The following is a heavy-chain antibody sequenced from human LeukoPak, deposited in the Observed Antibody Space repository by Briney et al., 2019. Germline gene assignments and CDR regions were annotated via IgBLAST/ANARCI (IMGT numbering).Heavy chain of an antibody. Sequence: PGGSLRLSCAASGFTFSDYYMSWIRQAPGKGLEWVSYISSSGSTIYYADSVKGRFTISRDNAKNTLYLQMNSLRAEDTAVYYCASEEYEVAAPGYWGQGTLVTVSS. V-gene: IGHV3-11*04. J-gene: IGHJ4*02. D-gene: IGHD2-15*01. CDR3: ASEEYEVAAPGY. CDR2: ISSSGSTI. CDR1: GFTFSDYY.